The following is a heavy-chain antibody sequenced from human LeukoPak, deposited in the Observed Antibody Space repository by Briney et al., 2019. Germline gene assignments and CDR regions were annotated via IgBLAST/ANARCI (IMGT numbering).Heavy chain of an antibody. D-gene: IGHD1-26*01. Sequence: PGGSLRLSCAASGFTVSSNYMSWVRQAPGKGLEWVSVIYSGATTYYADSVKGRFTISRDNSKNTLYLQMNSLRAEDTAEYYCARGIVGATPAFDIWGQGTMVTVSS. CDR3: ARGIVGATPAFDI. CDR2: IYSGATT. J-gene: IGHJ3*02. V-gene: IGHV3-66*01. CDR1: GFTVSSNY.